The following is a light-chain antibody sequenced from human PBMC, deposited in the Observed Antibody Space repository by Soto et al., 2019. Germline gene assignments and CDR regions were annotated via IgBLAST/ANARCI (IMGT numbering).Light chain of an antibody. CDR3: RSYAGGNSLV. Sequence: QSALTQPPSASGSPGQSVTISCTGTSSDVGGYTYVSWYQQHPGKAPKLMIYEVSKRPSGVPDRFSGSKSGNTASLTVSGLHAEDEADYYCRSYAGGNSLVFGGGTKLTVL. CDR1: SSDVGGYTY. J-gene: IGLJ2*01. CDR2: EVS. V-gene: IGLV2-8*01.